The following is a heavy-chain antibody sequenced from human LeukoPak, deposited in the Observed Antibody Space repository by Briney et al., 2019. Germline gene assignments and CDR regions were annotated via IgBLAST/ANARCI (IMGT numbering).Heavy chain of an antibody. V-gene: IGHV3-23*01. J-gene: IGHJ4*02. Sequence: GGSLSPSCALSGFTFTSFAMGWGRQAPGKGLGWVSAISGRGGSTYYADSVKGRFTNSRDNSKNALYLQMNSQRAEDTAVYYCANMVVVITTGYWGQGTLVTVST. CDR3: ANMVVVITTGY. CDR2: ISGRGGST. D-gene: IGHD3-22*01. CDR1: GFTFTSFA.